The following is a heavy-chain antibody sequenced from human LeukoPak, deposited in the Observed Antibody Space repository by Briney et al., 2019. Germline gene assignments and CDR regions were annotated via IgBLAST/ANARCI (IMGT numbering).Heavy chain of an antibody. CDR2: TYHSGNT. CDR3: ARDLPSSSSFYY. D-gene: IGHD6-13*01. Sequence: SETLSLTCTVSGGSISSGGYYWSWIRQPPGKGLEWIGYTYHSGNTYYNPSLKSRVTISVDRSKNQLSLKLSSVTAADTAVYYCARDLPSSSSFYYWGQGTLVTVSS. J-gene: IGHJ4*02. V-gene: IGHV4-30-2*01. CDR1: GGSISSGGYY.